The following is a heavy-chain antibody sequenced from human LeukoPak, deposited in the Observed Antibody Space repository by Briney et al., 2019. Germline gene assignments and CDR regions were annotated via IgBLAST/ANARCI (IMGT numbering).Heavy chain of an antibody. CDR2: MKPNSGIT. V-gene: IGHV1-8*01. CDR3: ARVGIRPRYCSSTSCFRWLFDP. Sequence: GASVKVSCKASGYTFTSYVINWVRQATGHGLEWMGWMKPNSGITGYAQKCQGRVTMNRNTCISTAYMELSSLRSEDTAVYYCARVGIRPRYCSSTSCFRWLFDPWGQGTLVTVSS. CDR1: GYTFTSYV. D-gene: IGHD2-2*01. J-gene: IGHJ5*02.